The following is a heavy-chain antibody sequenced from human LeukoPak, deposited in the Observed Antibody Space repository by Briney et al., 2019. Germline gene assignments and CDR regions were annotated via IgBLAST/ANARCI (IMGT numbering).Heavy chain of an antibody. D-gene: IGHD2-2*01. CDR2: IYSGGGNTK. CDR1: GLTFTNYG. CDR3: VVILVPGGVWHFDL. J-gene: IGHJ2*01. Sequence: GGSLRLSCVASGLTFTNYGFHWVRQAPGKGLEWVAIIYSGGGNTKYYAESLKDRFTISRDDSKDTVYLQMNSLRVKDTAVYYCVVILVPGGVWHFDLWGRGTLVTVSS. V-gene: IGHV3-33*03.